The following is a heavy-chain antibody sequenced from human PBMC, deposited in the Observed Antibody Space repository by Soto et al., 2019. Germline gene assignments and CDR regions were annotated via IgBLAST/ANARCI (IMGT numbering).Heavy chain of an antibody. D-gene: IGHD3-22*01. CDR2: ISAYNGNT. J-gene: IGHJ4*02. V-gene: IGHV1-18*04. Sequence: EEERLGASVKVSCKASGYTFTSYGISWVRQAPGQGPEWMGWISAYNGNTNYAQKLQGRVTMTTDTYKSTAYMELRSLRSVDTAVYYCARDRYYYDNSGSYWGQGTLVTVSS. CDR1: GYTFTSYG. CDR3: ARDRYYYDNSGSY.